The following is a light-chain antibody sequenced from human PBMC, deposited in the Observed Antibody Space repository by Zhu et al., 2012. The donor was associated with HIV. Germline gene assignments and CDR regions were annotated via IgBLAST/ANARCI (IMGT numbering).Light chain of an antibody. J-gene: IGKJ2*01. CDR2: DSS. V-gene: IGKV3-11*01. CDR1: QNVGHY. CDR3: QQRSNWPRT. Sequence: EVVLTQSPATLSLSPGEGATLSCRASQNVGHYLVWYQQKPGQAPRLLIFDSSNRATGIPARFRGSGSGTDFTLTISSLEPEDFAIYYCQQRSNWPRTFGQGTRLEIK.